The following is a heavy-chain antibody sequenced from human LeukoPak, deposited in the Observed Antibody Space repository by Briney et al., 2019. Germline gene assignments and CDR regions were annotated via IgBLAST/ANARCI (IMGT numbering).Heavy chain of an antibody. CDR1: GFTFSSYA. J-gene: IGHJ4*02. D-gene: IGHD2-21*02. V-gene: IGHV3-30*04. CDR2: ILYDGRNK. Sequence: RRSLRLSCAASGFTFSSYAMHWVRQAPGKGLEWVAVILYDGRNKYYADSVKGRFTISRDNSKNTPYLQMNSLRAEDTAVYYCARDRLTYCGGDCGLDYWGQGTLVTVSS. CDR3: ARDRLTYCGGDCGLDY.